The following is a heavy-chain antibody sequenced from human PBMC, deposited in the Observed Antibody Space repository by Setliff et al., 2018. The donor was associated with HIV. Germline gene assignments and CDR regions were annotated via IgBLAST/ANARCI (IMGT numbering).Heavy chain of an antibody. D-gene: IGHD4-17*01. CDR1: GYYFTTFW. CDR2: IYPGDSHT. V-gene: IGHV5-51*01. CDR3: ARRLTDYQNDFDI. J-gene: IGHJ3*02. Sequence: GESLKISCKGSGYYFTTFWIAWVRQMPGKGLEWMGFIYPGDSHTTYSPSFQGQVTISVDTSVSTAYLQWSSLKASDTDMYYCARRLTDYQNDFDIWGQGTMVTVSS.